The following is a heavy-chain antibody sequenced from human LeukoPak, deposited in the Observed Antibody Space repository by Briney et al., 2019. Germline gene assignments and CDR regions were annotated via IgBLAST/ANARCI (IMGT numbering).Heavy chain of an antibody. J-gene: IGHJ4*02. CDR3: ARGPTVQEDLDY. V-gene: IGHV3-66*01. Sequence: GGSLRLSCAAYGITVSSNDMSWVRQAPGKGLEWVSVIYSGGSTYYADSVKGRFTISRDISKNTLYLQMNSLRAEDTAVYYCARGPTVQEDLDYWGQGTLVTVSS. CDR1: GITVSSND. CDR2: IYSGGST.